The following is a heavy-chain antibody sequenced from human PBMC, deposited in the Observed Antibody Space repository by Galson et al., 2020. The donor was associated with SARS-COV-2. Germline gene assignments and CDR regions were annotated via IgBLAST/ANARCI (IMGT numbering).Heavy chain of an antibody. CDR1: GFTFSSYA. D-gene: IGHD1-26*01. J-gene: IGHJ6*02. Sequence: GGSLRLSCAASGFTFSSYAMHWVRQAPGKGLEWVAVISYDGSNKYYADSVKGRFTISRDNSKNTLYLQMNSLRAEDTAVYYCARASLPTYGMDVWGQGTTVTVSS. CDR2: ISYDGSNK. V-gene: IGHV3-30*04. CDR3: ARASLPTYGMDV.